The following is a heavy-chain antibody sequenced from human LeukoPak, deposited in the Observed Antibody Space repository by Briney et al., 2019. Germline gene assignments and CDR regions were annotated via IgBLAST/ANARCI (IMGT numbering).Heavy chain of an antibody. J-gene: IGHJ5*02. CDR1: GFTFSSYG. V-gene: IGHV3-30*18. CDR2: ISYDGSNK. Sequence: GGSLRLSCAASGFTFSSYGMHWVRQAPGKGLEWVAVISYDGSNKYYADSVKGRFTISRDNSKNTLYLQMNSLRAEDTAVYYCAKGMREGGNWFDPWGLGTLVTVSS. D-gene: IGHD3-16*01. CDR3: AKGMREGGNWFDP.